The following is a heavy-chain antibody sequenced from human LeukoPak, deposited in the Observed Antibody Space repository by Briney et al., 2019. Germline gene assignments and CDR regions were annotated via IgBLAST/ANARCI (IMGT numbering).Heavy chain of an antibody. CDR1: GGTFSSYA. CDR3: ARDEPTAMAWGD. Sequence: SVKVSCKASGGTFSSYAISWVRQAPGQGLEWKGGIIPIFGTANYAQKFQGRVTITADESTSTAYMELSSLRSEDTAVYYCARDEPTAMAWGDWGQGTLVTVSS. V-gene: IGHV1-69*01. D-gene: IGHD5-18*01. J-gene: IGHJ4*02. CDR2: IIPIFGTA.